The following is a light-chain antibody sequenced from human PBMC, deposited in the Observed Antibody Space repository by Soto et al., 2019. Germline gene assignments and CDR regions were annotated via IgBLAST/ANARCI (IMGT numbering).Light chain of an antibody. J-gene: IGKJ1*01. CDR1: QTISSW. Sequence: DIPMTQSPSTLSGSVGDRVTITCRASQTISSWLAWYQQKPGKAPKLLIDKASTLKSGVPSRFSGSGSGTEFTLTISSRQPDDFATYYCQHYNRYSEAFGQGTKVEL. CDR3: QHYNRYSEA. CDR2: KAS. V-gene: IGKV1-5*03.